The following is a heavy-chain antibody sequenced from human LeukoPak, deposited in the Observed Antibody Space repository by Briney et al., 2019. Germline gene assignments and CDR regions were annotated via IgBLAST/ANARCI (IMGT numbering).Heavy chain of an antibody. D-gene: IGHD3-22*01. CDR3: ARDNYDSSTPYYFDY. CDR2: ISSSGTTI. V-gene: IGHV3-48*03. CDR1: GFTFSSYE. Sequence: GGSLRLSCAASGFTFSSYEVNWVRQAPGKGLEWVSYISSSGTTIYYADSVKGRFTISRDDAKSSLYLQMNSLRAEDTAVYYCARDNYDSSTPYYFDYWGQGTLVTVSS. J-gene: IGHJ4*02.